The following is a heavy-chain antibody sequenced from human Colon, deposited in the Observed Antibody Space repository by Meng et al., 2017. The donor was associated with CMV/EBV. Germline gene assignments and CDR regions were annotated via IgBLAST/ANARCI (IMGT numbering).Heavy chain of an antibody. CDR2: ISHDGDNI. J-gene: IGHJ6*02. V-gene: IGHV3-30-3*01. Sequence: GGSLRLSCVASAFPFSDYSMFWVRQAPGKGLECVALISHDGDNIYYLDSVKGRFTISRDKSKNTLFLQMNSLRGEDTALYYCARILRSFYFYGMDVWGQGTTVTVSS. CDR1: AFPFSDYS. CDR3: ARILRSFYFYGMDV.